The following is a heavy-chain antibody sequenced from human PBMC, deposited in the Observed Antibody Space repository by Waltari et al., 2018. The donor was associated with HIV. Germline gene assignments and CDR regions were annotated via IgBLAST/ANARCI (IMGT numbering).Heavy chain of an antibody. J-gene: IGHJ4*02. CDR2: IYTSGNT. CDR1: AGSISSGRYY. CDR3: ARELSDYGATAWFDY. Sequence: QVQLQESGPGLVKPSQTLSLPCTVSAGSISSGRYYWGWIRQAAGKGLEWIGRIYTSGNTNYRPSLKSRVTISMDTSKNQFSLRLSSVTAADTAVYYCARELSDYGATAWFDYWGRGTLVTVSS. D-gene: IGHD3-16*01. V-gene: IGHV4-61*02.